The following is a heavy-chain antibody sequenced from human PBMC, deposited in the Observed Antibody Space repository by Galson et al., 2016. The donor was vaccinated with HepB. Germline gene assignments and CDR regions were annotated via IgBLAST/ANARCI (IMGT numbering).Heavy chain of an antibody. CDR3: ARYYDILTGYSNYGMDV. D-gene: IGHD3-9*01. CDR2: ISGSGGST. CDR1: GFTFSSYA. J-gene: IGHJ6*02. Sequence: SLRLSCAASGFTFSSYAMSWVRQAPGKGLEWVSAISGSGGSTYYAASVKGRFTISRDNSKNTLYLQMNSLRAEDTAVYYCARYYDILTGYSNYGMDVWGQGTTVTVSS. V-gene: IGHV3-23*01.